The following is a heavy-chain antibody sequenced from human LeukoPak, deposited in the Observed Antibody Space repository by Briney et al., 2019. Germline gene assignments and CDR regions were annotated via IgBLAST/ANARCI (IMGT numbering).Heavy chain of an antibody. J-gene: IGHJ4*02. D-gene: IGHD5-18*01. V-gene: IGHV4-31*03. Sequence: NPSETLSLTCTASGGSISSGGYYWNWIRQLPTEGLEWIGHIYYTGRTTYNPFVKSRVSISADTSKNQFSLKLNSVTAADTAVYFCASAPLGNSFGYMAYWGQGALVTVSS. CDR3: ASAPLGNSFGYMAY. CDR1: GGSISSGGYY. CDR2: IYYTGRT.